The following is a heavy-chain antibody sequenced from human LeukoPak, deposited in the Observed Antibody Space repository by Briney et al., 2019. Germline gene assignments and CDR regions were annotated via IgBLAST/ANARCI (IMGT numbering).Heavy chain of an antibody. Sequence: ASVKVSCKASGGTFSSYAISWVRQAPGQGLEWMGRIIPIFGIANYAQKFQGRVTITADKSTSTAYMELSSLRSEDTAVYYRARDATTVTTLGYWGQGTLVTVSS. J-gene: IGHJ4*02. CDR1: GGTFSSYA. CDR2: IIPIFGIA. D-gene: IGHD4-17*01. V-gene: IGHV1-69*04. CDR3: ARDATTVTTLGY.